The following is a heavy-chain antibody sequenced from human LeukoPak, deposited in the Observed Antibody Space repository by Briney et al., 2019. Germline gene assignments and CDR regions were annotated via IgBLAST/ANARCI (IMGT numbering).Heavy chain of an antibody. D-gene: IGHD5-18*01. CDR3: ARHAGNGYSYGINWFDP. Sequence: GESLKISCKGSGYSFTSYWIGWVRPMPGKGLEWMGIIYPGDSDTRYSPSFQGQVTISADKSISTAYLQWSSLKASDTAMYYCARHAGNGYSYGINWFDPWGQGTLVTVSS. V-gene: IGHV5-51*01. J-gene: IGHJ5*02. CDR2: IYPGDSDT. CDR1: GYSFTSYW.